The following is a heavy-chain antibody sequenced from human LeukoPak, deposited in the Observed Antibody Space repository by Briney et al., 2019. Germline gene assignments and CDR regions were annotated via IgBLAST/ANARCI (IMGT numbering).Heavy chain of an antibody. CDR2: ISTYNVDT. J-gene: IGHJ4*02. CDR1: GYTFTSYG. D-gene: IGHD1-1*01. Sequence: GAPVKVSCKASGYTFTSYGIRWVRQAPGQGLEWMGWISTYNVDTNYAQKLQGRVTMTTDTSTSTAYMALRSLRSDDTAVYYCARDHNWVVDYWGQGTLVTVSS. CDR3: ARDHNWVVDY. V-gene: IGHV1-18*01.